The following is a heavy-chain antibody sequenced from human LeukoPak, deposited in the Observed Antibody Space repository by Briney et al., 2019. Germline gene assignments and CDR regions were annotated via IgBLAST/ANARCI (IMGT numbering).Heavy chain of an antibody. Sequence: GSSGKPSSKPSVYTVTTYDINGMRRAAGQGLEWRGWKKPNSGNTGYAQKFQGRVTMPRHTSISTAYMELSSLRSEDTAVYYCARISKIASLGSRSFAYWGQGPLVTVSS. D-gene: IGHD3-10*02. CDR3: ARISKIASLGSRSFAY. V-gene: IGHV1-8*01. CDR2: KKPNSGNT. J-gene: IGHJ4*02. CDR1: VYTVTTYD.